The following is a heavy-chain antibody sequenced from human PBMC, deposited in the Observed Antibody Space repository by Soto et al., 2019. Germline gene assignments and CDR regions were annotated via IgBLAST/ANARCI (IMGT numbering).Heavy chain of an antibody. CDR2: IVVGSGNT. CDR1: GFTFTSSA. Sequence: SVKVSCKASGFTFTSSAVQWVRQARGQRLEWIGWIVVGSGNTNYAQKFQERVTITRDMSTSTAYMELSSLRSEDTAVYYCAADHNPFSDILTGYYYWGQGTLVTVS. CDR3: AADHNPFSDILTGYYY. J-gene: IGHJ4*02. D-gene: IGHD3-9*01. V-gene: IGHV1-58*01.